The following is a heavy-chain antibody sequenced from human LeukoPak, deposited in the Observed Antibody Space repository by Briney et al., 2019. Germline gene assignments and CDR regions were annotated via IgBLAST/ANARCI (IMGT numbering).Heavy chain of an antibody. CDR3: AKSYVWGSYRPPFDY. CDR2: ISGSGGST. V-gene: IGHV3-23*01. CDR1: GFTFSSYA. D-gene: IGHD3-16*02. Sequence: GGSLRLSCAASGFTFSSYAMSWVRQAPGKGLEWVSAISGSGGSTYYADPVKGRFTISRDNSKNTLYLQMNSLRAEDTAVYYCAKSYVWGSYRPPFDYWGQGTLVTVSS. J-gene: IGHJ4*02.